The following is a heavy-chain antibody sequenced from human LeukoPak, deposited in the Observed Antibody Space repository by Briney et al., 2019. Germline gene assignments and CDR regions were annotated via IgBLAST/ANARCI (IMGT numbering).Heavy chain of an antibody. CDR3: ARVSGSYLYYFDY. J-gene: IGHJ4*02. V-gene: IGHV4-4*07. CDR2: ISTSGNT. CDR1: GTSISSYY. Sequence: PSETLSLTCTVSGTSISSYYWNWIRQPAGKGLEWIGRIGRISTSGNTNYNPSLKSRVTLSLDTSKNRFSLKLSSVTAADTAVYYCARVSGSYLYYFDYWGQGTLVTVSS. D-gene: IGHD1-26*01.